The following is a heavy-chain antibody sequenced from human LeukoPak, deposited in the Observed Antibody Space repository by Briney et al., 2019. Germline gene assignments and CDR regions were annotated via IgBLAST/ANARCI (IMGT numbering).Heavy chain of an antibody. V-gene: IGHV1-18*01. CDR2: ISAYNGNT. CDR3: ASGGGGDFWSGYPHTHDAFDI. D-gene: IGHD3-3*01. CDR1: GYTFTSYG. J-gene: IGHJ3*02. Sequence: ASVKVSCKASGYTFTSYGISWVRQAPGQGLEWMGWISAYNGNTNYAQKLQGRVTMTTDTSTSTAYMELRSLRSDDTAVYYCASGGGGDFWSGYPHTHDAFDIWGQGTMVTVSS.